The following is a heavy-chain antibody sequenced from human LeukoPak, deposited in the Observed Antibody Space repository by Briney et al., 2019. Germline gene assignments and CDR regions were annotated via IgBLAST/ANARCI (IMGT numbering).Heavy chain of an antibody. CDR2: ISYDGSNK. J-gene: IGHJ4*02. V-gene: IGHV3-30-3*01. CDR1: GFTFSSYA. CDR3: ARSVQQLAYYFDY. Sequence: PGRSLRLSCAASGFTFSSYAMRWARQAPGKGLEWVAVISYDGSNKYYADSVKGRFTISRDNSKNTLYLQMNSLRAEDTAVYYCARSVQQLAYYFDYWGQGTLVTVSS. D-gene: IGHD6-13*01.